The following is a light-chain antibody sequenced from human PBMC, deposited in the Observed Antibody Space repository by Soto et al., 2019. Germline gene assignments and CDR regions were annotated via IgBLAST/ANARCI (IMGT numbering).Light chain of an antibody. CDR1: RSDVGSYNL. CDR3: CSYPGTFTLM. CDR2: EGS. V-gene: IGLV2-23*01. Sequence: QSALTQPASVSGTPGQTITMTCTGTRSDVGSYNLVSWYQQHPGKVPKLLISEGSHRPSGVSSRFSGSRSGNPASLTISGLQIEDEADYYCCSYPGTFTLMFGGGTKLTVL. J-gene: IGLJ3*02.